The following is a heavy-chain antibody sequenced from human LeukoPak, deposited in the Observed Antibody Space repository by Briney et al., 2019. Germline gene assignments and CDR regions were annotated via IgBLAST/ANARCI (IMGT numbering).Heavy chain of an antibody. CDR1: GFTFSSYA. V-gene: IGHV3-7*01. J-gene: IGHJ6*02. Sequence: GGSLRLSCAASGFTFSSYAMSWVRQAPGKGLEWVANIKQDGSEKYYVDSVKGRFTISRDNAKNSLYLQMNSLRAEDTAVYYCARVLWFGEDYYYYGMDVWGQGTTVTVSS. D-gene: IGHD3-10*01. CDR2: IKQDGSEK. CDR3: ARVLWFGEDYYYYGMDV.